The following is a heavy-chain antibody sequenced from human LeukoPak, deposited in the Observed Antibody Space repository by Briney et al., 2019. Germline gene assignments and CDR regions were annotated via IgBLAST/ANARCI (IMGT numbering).Heavy chain of an antibody. J-gene: IGHJ3*02. CDR2: IIPIFGTL. CDR3: ARGIGDTTTVHDAFDI. V-gene: IGHV1-69*13. CDR1: GGTFSSYA. Sequence: ASVKVSCKASGGTFSSYAISWVRQAPGQGLEWMGGIIPIFGTLNYAQKFQGRVTITADESTSTAYMELSSLRSEDTALYYCARGIGDTTTVHDAFDIWGQGTMVTVSS. D-gene: IGHD5-18*01.